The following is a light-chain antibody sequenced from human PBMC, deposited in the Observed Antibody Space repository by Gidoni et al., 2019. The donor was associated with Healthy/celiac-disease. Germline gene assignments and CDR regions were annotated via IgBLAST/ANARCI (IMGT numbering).Light chain of an antibody. Sequence: QSALTQPPSVSGSPGQSVTISCTGTSSDVGSYNRVSWYQQPPGTAPNLMIYEVSNRPSGVPDRVSGSKSGNTASLTISGLQAEDEADYYCSLYTSSSTFNWVFGGGTKLTVL. CDR3: SLYTSSSTFNWV. J-gene: IGLJ3*02. CDR2: EVS. CDR1: SSDVGSYNR. V-gene: IGLV2-18*01.